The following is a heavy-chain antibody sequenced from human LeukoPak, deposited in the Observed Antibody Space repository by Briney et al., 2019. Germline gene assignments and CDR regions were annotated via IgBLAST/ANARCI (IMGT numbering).Heavy chain of an antibody. V-gene: IGHV1-69*01. CDR3: AREGGSYR. Sequence: VASVKVTCKACGGTFSSYAISWVRQAPGQGLEWMGGIIPIFGTANYAQKFQGRVTITADESTSTAYMELSSLRSEDTAVYYCAREGGSYRWGQGTLVTVSS. J-gene: IGHJ4*02. D-gene: IGHD3-16*02. CDR1: GGTFSSYA. CDR2: IIPIFGTA.